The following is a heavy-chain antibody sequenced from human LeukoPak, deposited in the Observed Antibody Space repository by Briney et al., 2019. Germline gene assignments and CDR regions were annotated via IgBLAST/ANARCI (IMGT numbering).Heavy chain of an antibody. CDR2: IKQDGSEK. V-gene: IGHV3-7*01. CDR1: GFTFSSYW. CDR3: ARDRKDFWSGYYTATSWGFDY. D-gene: IGHD3-3*01. J-gene: IGHJ4*02. Sequence: GGSLRLSCAASGFTFSSYWMSWVRQAPGKGLEWVANIKQDGSEKYYVDSVKGRFTISRDNAKNSLYLQMNSLRAEDTAVYYCARDRKDFWSGYYTATSWGFDYWGQGTLVTVSS.